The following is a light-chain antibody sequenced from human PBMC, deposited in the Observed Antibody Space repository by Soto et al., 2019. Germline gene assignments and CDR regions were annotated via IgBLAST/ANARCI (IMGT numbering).Light chain of an antibody. Sequence: QSVLTQPASVSGSPGQSITISCPGTSSDVGGYNYVSWYQQHPGKAPKLMIYEVSNRPSGVSNRFSGSKSGNTASLTISGLQAEDEADYYCSSYTSSLYVFGTGTKVTVL. V-gene: IGLV2-14*01. CDR3: SSYTSSLYV. CDR2: EVS. J-gene: IGLJ1*01. CDR1: SSDVGGYNY.